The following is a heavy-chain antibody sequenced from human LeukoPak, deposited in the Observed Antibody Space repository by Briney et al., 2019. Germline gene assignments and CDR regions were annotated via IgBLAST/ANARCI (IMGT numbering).Heavy chain of an antibody. CDR2: IGSSGSVT. D-gene: IGHD4-17*01. CDR3: ATDRYYGPIDY. Sequence: GGSLRLSCAASEFTFSSSAMRCVRQSPGRGLEWVSTIGSSGSVTYYADSVKGRFTISRDNSKSTLYLQMNSLRAEDTAVYYCATDRYYGPIDYWGQGTLVTVSS. CDR1: EFTFSSSA. J-gene: IGHJ4*02. V-gene: IGHV3-23*01.